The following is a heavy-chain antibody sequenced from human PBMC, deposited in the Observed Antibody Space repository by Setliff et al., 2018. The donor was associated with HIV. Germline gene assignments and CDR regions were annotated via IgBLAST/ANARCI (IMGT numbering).Heavy chain of an antibody. J-gene: IGHJ4*02. V-gene: IGHV1-69*13. CDR2: IIPIARAP. CDR3: ARGPLYGYDRGYFDY. Sequence: GASVKVSCKASGGIFNTYGMNWVRQAPGQGLEWMGGIIPIARAPNYAQKFQDRVTITADESTTTVYMDVRSLKSDDTALYYCARGPLYGYDRGYFDYWGQGTLVTVSS. D-gene: IGHD5-12*01. CDR1: GGIFNTYG.